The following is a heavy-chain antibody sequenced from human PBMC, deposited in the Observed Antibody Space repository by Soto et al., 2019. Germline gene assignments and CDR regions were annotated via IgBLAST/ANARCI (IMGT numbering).Heavy chain of an antibody. J-gene: IGHJ5*02. Sequence: PGGSLRLSCAASGFTFSIAWMNWVRQAPGKGLEWVGRIKSKTDGGTTDYAAPVKGRFTISRDDSKNTLYLQMNSLKTEDTAVYYCTTDRLLWFGELLHLPGPWGQGTLVTVSS. CDR1: GFTFSIAW. D-gene: IGHD3-10*01. CDR2: IKSKTDGGTT. V-gene: IGHV3-15*07. CDR3: TTDRLLWFGELLHLPGP.